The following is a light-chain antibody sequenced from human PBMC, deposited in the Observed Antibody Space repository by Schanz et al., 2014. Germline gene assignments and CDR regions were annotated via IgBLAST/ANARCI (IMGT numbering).Light chain of an antibody. Sequence: QSVLTQPPSASGTPGQRVTISCSGSTPNIGSNTINWYQQLPGTAPKLLIHTNNQRPSGVPDRFSASKSDTSASLAISGLQSEDEADYYCAAWDDSLNGWVFGGGTKLTVL. CDR3: AAWDDSLNGWV. J-gene: IGLJ3*02. V-gene: IGLV1-44*01. CDR2: TNN. CDR1: TPNIGSNT.